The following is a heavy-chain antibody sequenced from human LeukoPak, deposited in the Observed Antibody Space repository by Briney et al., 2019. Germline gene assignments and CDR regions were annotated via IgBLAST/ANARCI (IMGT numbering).Heavy chain of an antibody. CDR2: IYYSGST. CDR1: GDSIKNYY. Sequence: SETLSLTCTVSGDSIKNYYWIWIRQSPGKGLEWIGYIYYSGSTYYNPSLKSRVTMSVDTSKNQFSLRLNSVTAADTAVYYCARAGYCSSTSCQWVPLVWGQGTTVTVSS. CDR3: ARAGYCSSTSCQWVPLV. D-gene: IGHD2-2*03. J-gene: IGHJ6*02. V-gene: IGHV4-59*01.